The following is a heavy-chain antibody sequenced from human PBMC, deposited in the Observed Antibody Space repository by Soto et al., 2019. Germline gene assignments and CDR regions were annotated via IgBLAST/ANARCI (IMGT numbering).Heavy chain of an antibody. CDR3: ARQEVPQWFTKGYYGMDV. CDR2: INHRGDT. Sequence: SETLSLTCAVYGGSFSGYYWTWIRQPPGKGLEWIGEINHRGDTNYNPSLKSRVTISVDTSKNQFSLKLTSVTAADTAVYYCARQEVPQWFTKGYYGMDVWDQGTTVTVSS. V-gene: IGHV4-34*01. CDR1: GGSFSGYY. J-gene: IGHJ6*02. D-gene: IGHD2-8*01.